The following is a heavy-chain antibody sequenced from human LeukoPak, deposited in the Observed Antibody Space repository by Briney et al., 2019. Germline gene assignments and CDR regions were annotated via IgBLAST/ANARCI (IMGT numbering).Heavy chain of an antibody. CDR2: ISYDGSDK. Sequence: GGSLRLSCAASGFTFSSYALHWVRQAPGKGLEWLTFISYDGSDKCYADSVKGRFTISRDNSKNTVDLQMNSLRAEDTAVYYCAKYCSGGNCYSGLDYWGQGTLVTVSS. D-gene: IGHD2-15*01. CDR3: AKYCSGGNCYSGLDY. V-gene: IGHV3-30*04. J-gene: IGHJ4*02. CDR1: GFTFSSYA.